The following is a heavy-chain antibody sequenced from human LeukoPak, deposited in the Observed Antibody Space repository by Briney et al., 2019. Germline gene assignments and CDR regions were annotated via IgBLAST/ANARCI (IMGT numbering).Heavy chain of an antibody. V-gene: IGHV1-69*04. CDR1: GGTFSSYT. CDR2: IIPILGIA. Sequence: SVKVSCEASGGTFSSYTISWVRQAPGQGLEWMGRIIPILGIANYAQKFQGRVTITADKSTSTAYMELSSLRSEDTAVYYCARDWLRWPYYFDYRGQGTLVTVSS. CDR3: ARDWLRWPYYFDY. D-gene: IGHD4-23*01. J-gene: IGHJ4*02.